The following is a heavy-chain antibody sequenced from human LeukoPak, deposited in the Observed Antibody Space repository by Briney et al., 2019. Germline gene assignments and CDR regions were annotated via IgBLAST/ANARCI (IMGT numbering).Heavy chain of an antibody. J-gene: IGHJ3*01. CDR1: GYTFTSYG. V-gene: IGHV1-69*06. CDR3: TRDPRV. CDR2: IIPNFGTT. Sequence: GASVKVSCKASGYTFTSYGISWVRQAPGQGLEWMGGIIPNFGTTSFGQKFQGRVTITADKSTSTADMELNSLTFEDTAVYYCTRDPRVWGQGTMVTVSS.